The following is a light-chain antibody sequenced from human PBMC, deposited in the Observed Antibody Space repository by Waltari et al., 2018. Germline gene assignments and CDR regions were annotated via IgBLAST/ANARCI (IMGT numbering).Light chain of an antibody. CDR1: QSISSY. CDR3: QQTYSTPLT. J-gene: IGKJ3*01. V-gene: IGKV1-39*01. Sequence: DIQITQSPSSLSASVGDRVTVTYRASQSISSYLNWYQQKPGKAPKLLIYAASILQGGVPSRFSGSGSGTDFTLTISSLQPEDFAIYYCQQTYSTPLTFGPGTEVDIK. CDR2: AAS.